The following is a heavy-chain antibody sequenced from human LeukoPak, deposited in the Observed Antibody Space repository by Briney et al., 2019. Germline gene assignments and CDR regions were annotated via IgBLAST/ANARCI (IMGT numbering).Heavy chain of an antibody. CDR2: IYYSGST. CDR1: GGSISSYY. V-gene: IGHV4-59*01. D-gene: IGHD1-20*01. CDR3: AREWDNWNAGAFDI. J-gene: IGHJ3*02. Sequence: SETLSLTCTVSGGSISSYYWSWIRQPPGKGLEWIGYIYYSGSTNYNPSLKSRVTISVDTSKNQFSLKLSSVTAADTAVYYCAREWDNWNAGAFDIWGQGTMVTVSS.